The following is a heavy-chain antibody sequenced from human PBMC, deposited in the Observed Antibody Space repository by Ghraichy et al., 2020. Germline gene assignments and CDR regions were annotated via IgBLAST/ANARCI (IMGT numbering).Heavy chain of an antibody. CDR3: ARQSMTTVTPDGY. J-gene: IGHJ4*02. CDR2: IYYSGST. Sequence: SQTLSLTCTVSGGSISSSSYYWGWIRQPPGKGLEWIGSIYYSGSTYYNPSLKSRVTISVDTSKNQFSLKLSSVTAADTAVYYCARQSMTTVTPDGYWGQGTLVTVSS. D-gene: IGHD4-17*01. CDR1: GGSISSSSYY. V-gene: IGHV4-39*01.